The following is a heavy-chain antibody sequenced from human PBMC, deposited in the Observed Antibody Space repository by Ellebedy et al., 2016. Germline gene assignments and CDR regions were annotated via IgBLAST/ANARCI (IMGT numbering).Heavy chain of an antibody. CDR2: ISASGGDT. V-gene: IGHV3-23*01. D-gene: IGHD3-22*01. Sequence: GGSLRLXCTGSGYIFNSFAMSWVRQSPGKGLEWVSTISASGGDTYYADSVKGRFSISRANSKKTLFLQMNNLRAEDTAVYYCARAGADYYDSIGYWNYWGQGTLVTVSS. CDR3: ARAGADYYDSIGYWNY. CDR1: GYIFNSFA. J-gene: IGHJ4*02.